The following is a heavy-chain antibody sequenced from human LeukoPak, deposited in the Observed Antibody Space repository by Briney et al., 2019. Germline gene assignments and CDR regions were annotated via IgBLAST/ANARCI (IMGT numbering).Heavy chain of an antibody. V-gene: IGHV4-61*01. CDR3: ARLLEVYVFDY. J-gene: IGHJ4*02. D-gene: IGHD1-14*01. CDR2: IYYSGST. Sequence: SETLSLTCTVSGGSVSSGSYYWSWIRQPPGKGLEWIGYIYYSGSTNYNPSLKSRVTISVDTSKNQFSLKLSSVTAADTAVYYCARLLEVYVFDYWGQGTLVTVSS. CDR1: GGSVSSGSYY.